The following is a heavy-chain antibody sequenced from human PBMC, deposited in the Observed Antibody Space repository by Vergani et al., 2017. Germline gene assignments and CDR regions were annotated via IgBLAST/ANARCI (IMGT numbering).Heavy chain of an antibody. CDR1: GGSISSYY. D-gene: IGHD5-24*01. Sequence: QVQLQESGPGLVKPSETLSLTCTVSGGSISSYYWSWIRQPPGKGLEWIGYIYYSGSTNYNPSLKSRVTISVDTSKNQFSLKLSSVTAADTAVYYCARGGGMATTLTYFDYWGQGILVTVSS. V-gene: IGHV4-59*01. J-gene: IGHJ4*02. CDR2: IYYSGST. CDR3: ARGGGMATTLTYFDY.